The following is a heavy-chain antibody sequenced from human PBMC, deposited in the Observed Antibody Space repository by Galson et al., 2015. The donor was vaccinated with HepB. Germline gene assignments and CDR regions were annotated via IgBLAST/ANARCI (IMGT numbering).Heavy chain of an antibody. J-gene: IGHJ5*02. Sequence: SVKVSCKASGYTFTGYYMHWVRQAPGQGLEWMGWINPNSGGTNYAQKFQGRVTMTRDTSISTAYMELSRLRSDDTAVYYCARLAYYDFWSFLENWFDPWGQGTLVTVSS. CDR3: ARLAYYDFWSFLENWFDP. V-gene: IGHV1-2*02. CDR2: INPNSGGT. CDR1: GYTFTGYY. D-gene: IGHD3-3*01.